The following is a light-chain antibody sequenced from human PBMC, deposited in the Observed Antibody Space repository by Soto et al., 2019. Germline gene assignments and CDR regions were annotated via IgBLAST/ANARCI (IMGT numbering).Light chain of an antibody. CDR3: ETWDTDTRV. J-gene: IGLJ3*02. Sequence: QPVLTQSSSASASLGSSVKLTCTLTSRHSTYIIAWHQQQPTKAPRYLMKVEGSGRYNKESGVPDRFSGSSSEADRYLTISTLQFEDEADYYCETWDTDTRVFGGGTKLTVL. CDR2: VEGSGRY. V-gene: IGLV4-60*02. CDR1: SRHSTYI.